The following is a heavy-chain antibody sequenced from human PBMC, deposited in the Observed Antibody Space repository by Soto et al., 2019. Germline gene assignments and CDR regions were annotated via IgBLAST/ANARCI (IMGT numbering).Heavy chain of an antibody. Sequence: SETLALTCTVSGGSISSYALNWIRQPPGKGLEWIGYIYYSASTNYIPSLQSRVTISVDTSNNQFSLRLSSVTAADTAVYYCARVRYSGTYAFDYWGQGALVTVSS. V-gene: IGHV4-59*01. J-gene: IGHJ4*02. CDR3: ARVRYSGTYAFDY. D-gene: IGHD1-26*01. CDR2: IYYSAST. CDR1: GGSISSYA.